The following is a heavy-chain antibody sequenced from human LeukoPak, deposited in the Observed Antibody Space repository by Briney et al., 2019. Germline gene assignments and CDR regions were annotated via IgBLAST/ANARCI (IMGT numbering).Heavy chain of an antibody. D-gene: IGHD3-10*01. CDR3: ARVKLPMVRGVIIDY. CDR2: INHSGGT. V-gene: IGHV4-34*01. CDR1: GGPFSGYY. Sequence: SETLSLTCAVYGGPFSGYYWSWIRQPPGKGLEWIGEINHSGGTNYNPSLKSRVTISVDTSKNQFSLKLSSVTAADTAVYYCARVKLPMVRGVIIDYWGQGTLVTVSS. J-gene: IGHJ4*02.